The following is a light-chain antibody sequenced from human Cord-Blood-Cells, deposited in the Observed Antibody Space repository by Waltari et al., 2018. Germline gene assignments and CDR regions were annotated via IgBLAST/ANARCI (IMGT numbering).Light chain of an antibody. CDR1: QSISSW. Sequence: DIQMTQSPSTLSASVGDRVTITCRASQSISSWLAWYQQKPGKAPKLRIYKASSLESGVPSRFSGRGSWTEFTLTISSLQPDDFATYYCQQYNSYSTFGQGTKVEIK. V-gene: IGKV1-5*03. J-gene: IGKJ1*01. CDR2: KAS. CDR3: QQYNSYST.